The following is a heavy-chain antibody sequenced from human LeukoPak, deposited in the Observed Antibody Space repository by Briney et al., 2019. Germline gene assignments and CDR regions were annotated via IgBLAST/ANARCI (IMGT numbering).Heavy chain of an antibody. J-gene: IGHJ4*02. D-gene: IGHD2/OR15-2a*01. CDR1: GYSFTSYA. CDR2: INVDSGNT. CDR3: ARDHRANGNFVSATTFDF. Sequence: ASVKVCCKASGYSFTSYAMHWVRQALGQRPEWMGWINVDSGNTKYSEKFQDRVTITRDTSAGTAYVELSRLSSEDTAIYYCARDHRANGNFVSATTFDFWGQGTLVTVSS. V-gene: IGHV1-3*01.